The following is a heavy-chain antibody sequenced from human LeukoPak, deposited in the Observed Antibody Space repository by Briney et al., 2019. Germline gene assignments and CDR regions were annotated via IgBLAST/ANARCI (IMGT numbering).Heavy chain of an antibody. Sequence: SETLSLTCTVSGGSITSSDYYWSWIRQHPGKGLEWIGYIYYSGSTYYNPSLKSRVTISLDTSKNQFSLKLSSVTAADTAVYYCARATTVTTPADYWGQGTLVTVSS. CDR1: GGSITSSDYY. CDR2: IYYSGST. CDR3: ARATTVTTPADY. V-gene: IGHV4-31*03. D-gene: IGHD4-17*01. J-gene: IGHJ4*02.